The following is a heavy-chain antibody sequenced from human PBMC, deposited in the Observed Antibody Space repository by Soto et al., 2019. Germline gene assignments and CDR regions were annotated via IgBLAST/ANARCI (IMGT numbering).Heavy chain of an antibody. V-gene: IGHV1-18*04. CDR1: GYTFTGYY. D-gene: IGHD6-13*01. CDR2: ISAYSGST. J-gene: IGHJ4*02. CDR3: ARDFTKSSSWPYYFDY. Sequence: GASVKVSCEASGYTFTGYYMHWVRQAPGQGLEWMGWISAYSGSTKFAQKLQGRVTMTTDTSTTTAYMELRSLTSDDTAVYYCARDFTKSSSWPYYFDYWGQGTLVTVSS.